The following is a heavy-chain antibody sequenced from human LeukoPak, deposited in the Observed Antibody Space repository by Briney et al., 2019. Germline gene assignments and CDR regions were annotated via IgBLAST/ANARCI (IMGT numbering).Heavy chain of an antibody. Sequence: KSSETLSLTCTVSGGSISSYYWSWIRQPPGKGLEWIGYIYYSGSTNYNPSLKSRVTISVDKSKNQFSLKLSSVTAADTAVYYCARDSIVGDRVNAFDIWGQGTMVTVSS. V-gene: IGHV4-59*12. CDR1: GGSISSYY. CDR2: IYYSGST. J-gene: IGHJ3*02. CDR3: ARDSIVGDRVNAFDI. D-gene: IGHD1-26*01.